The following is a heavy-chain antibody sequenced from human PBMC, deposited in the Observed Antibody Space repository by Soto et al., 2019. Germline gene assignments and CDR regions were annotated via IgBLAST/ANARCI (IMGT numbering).Heavy chain of an antibody. CDR2: IYYSGST. J-gene: IGHJ6*02. V-gene: IGHV4-59*01. CDR1: GDSIGRNY. CDR3: ARDERVAGFFYGMDV. Sequence: SETLSLTCSVSGDSIGRNYWSWIRQPPGKGLEWIGYIYYSGSTNYNPSLKSRVTISVDTSKNQFSLKLSSVTAADTAVYYCARDERVAGFFYGMDVWGQGTTVTVSS. D-gene: IGHD6-13*01.